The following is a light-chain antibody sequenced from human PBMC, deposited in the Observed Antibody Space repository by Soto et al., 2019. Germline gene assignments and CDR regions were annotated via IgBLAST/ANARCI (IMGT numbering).Light chain of an antibody. Sequence: QSVLTQPASVSVSPGQSITISCTGTSSDVGGYIYVSWYQQHPGKAPKLMIYEVSNRPSGVSNRFSGSKSGNTASLTISGLQAEDEADYYCSSYSRTSFYVFGTGTKLTVL. CDR2: EVS. V-gene: IGLV2-14*01. CDR3: SSYSRTSFYV. J-gene: IGLJ1*01. CDR1: SSDVGGYIY.